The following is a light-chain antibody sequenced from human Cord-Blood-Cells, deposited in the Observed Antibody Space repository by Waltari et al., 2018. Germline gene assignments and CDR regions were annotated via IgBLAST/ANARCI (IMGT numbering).Light chain of an antibody. V-gene: IGKV1-39*01. CDR3: PQSYSTPLT. CDR1: QSISSY. CDR2: AAS. J-gene: IGKJ4*01. Sequence: DIQMTQSPASLSASVGDRVTITCRASQSISSYLNWYQQKPGKAPKLLIYAASSLQSGVPSRFSGSGSGTDFTLPISRLQPEDFATYYCPQSYSTPLTFGGGTKVEIK.